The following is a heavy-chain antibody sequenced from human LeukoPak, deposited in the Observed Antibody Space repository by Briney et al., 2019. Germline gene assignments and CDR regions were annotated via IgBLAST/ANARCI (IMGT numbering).Heavy chain of an antibody. Sequence: GSLRLSCAASGFTVSSNYMSWVRQPPGKGLEWIAEIYHSGTSNYSPSLKSRVTISLDKSKNQFSLRLTSVTAADTAVYYCVRDLGSSTSKDWGQGTLVTVSS. V-gene: IGHV4-4*02. D-gene: IGHD6-13*01. CDR3: VRDLGSSTSKD. J-gene: IGHJ4*02. CDR1: GFTVSSNY. CDR2: IYHSGTS.